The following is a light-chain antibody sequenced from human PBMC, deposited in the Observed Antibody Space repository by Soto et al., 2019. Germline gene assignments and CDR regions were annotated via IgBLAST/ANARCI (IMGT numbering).Light chain of an antibody. Sequence: DIQMTKSPSSLSASVGDRVTITCRASQSISSYLNWYQQKPGKAPKLLIYAASSLQSGVPSRFSGSGSGTDFTLTISSLQPEDFATYYFQQSYSGWTFGQGTKVDIK. CDR3: QQSYSGWT. CDR2: AAS. CDR1: QSISSY. V-gene: IGKV1-39*01. J-gene: IGKJ1*01.